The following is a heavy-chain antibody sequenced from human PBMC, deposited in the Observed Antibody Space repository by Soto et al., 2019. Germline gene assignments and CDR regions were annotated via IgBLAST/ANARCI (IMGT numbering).Heavy chain of an antibody. D-gene: IGHD3-9*01. CDR2: LSDSGSS. J-gene: IGHJ4*02. Sequence: QVQLQESGPGLVKPSQTLTLTCTVSGGSISSGRFYWSWIRQHPGKGLEWIGHLSDSGSSYYNPSLESRVTISVDTSKNQFSLKLSAVTAADTAVYFCARTTFYDVFTAYYSLFDYWGQGTMVTVSS. V-gene: IGHV4-31*03. CDR3: ARTTFYDVFTAYYSLFDY. CDR1: GGSISSGRFY.